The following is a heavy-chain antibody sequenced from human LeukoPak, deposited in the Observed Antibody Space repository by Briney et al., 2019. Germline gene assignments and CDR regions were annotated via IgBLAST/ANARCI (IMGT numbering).Heavy chain of an antibody. V-gene: IGHV3-7*01. CDR1: GFTFSSYW. Sequence: GGSLRLSCAASGFTFSSYWMSWVRQAPGKGLEWVANIKQDGSEKYYVDSVKGRFTISRDNAKNSLYLQMNSLGAEDTAVYYCARETVTSPFDYWGQGTLVTVSS. CDR3: ARETVTSPFDY. CDR2: IKQDGSEK. D-gene: IGHD4-17*01. J-gene: IGHJ4*02.